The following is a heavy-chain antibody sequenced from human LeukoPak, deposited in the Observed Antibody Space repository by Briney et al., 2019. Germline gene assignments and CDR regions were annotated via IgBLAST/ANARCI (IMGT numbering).Heavy chain of an antibody. CDR2: ISSNGGST. CDR1: EFTFSSYA. Sequence: PGGSLRLSCSASEFTFSSYAMHWVRQAPGKGLEYVSAISSNGGSTYYADSVKGRFTISRDNSKNTLYLQVSSLRAEDTAVYYCVKGGIAAAGMRYYFDYWGQGTLVTVSS. V-gene: IGHV3-64D*09. D-gene: IGHD6-13*01. CDR3: VKGGIAAAGMRYYFDY. J-gene: IGHJ4*02.